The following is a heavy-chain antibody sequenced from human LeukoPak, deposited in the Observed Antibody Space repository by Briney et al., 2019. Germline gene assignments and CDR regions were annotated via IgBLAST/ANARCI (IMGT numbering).Heavy chain of an antibody. CDR2: INHSGST. V-gene: IGHV4-34*01. CDR1: GGSFSGYY. Sequence: SETLSLTCAVYGGSFSGYYWSWIRQPPGKGLEWIGEINHSGSTNYNPSLKSRVTISVDTSKNQFSLKLSSVTAADTAVYYCARDRHSSSWLYYFDYWGQGTLVTVSS. D-gene: IGHD6-13*01. CDR3: ARDRHSSSWLYYFDY. J-gene: IGHJ4*02.